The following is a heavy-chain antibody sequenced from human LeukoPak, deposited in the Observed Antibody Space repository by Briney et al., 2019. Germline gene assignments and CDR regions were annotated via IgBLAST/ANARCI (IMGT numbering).Heavy chain of an antibody. V-gene: IGHV3-30*02. CDR3: AKDRSGSYDY. CDR1: GFTFSSYG. CDR2: IRYAGSNK. J-gene: IGHJ4*02. Sequence: GGSLRLSCAASGFTFSSYGMHWVRQAPGKGLEWVAFIRYAGSNKYYADSVKGRFTISRDNSKNTLYLQMNSLRAEDTAVYYCAKDRSGSYDYWGQGTLVTVSS. D-gene: IGHD3-10*01.